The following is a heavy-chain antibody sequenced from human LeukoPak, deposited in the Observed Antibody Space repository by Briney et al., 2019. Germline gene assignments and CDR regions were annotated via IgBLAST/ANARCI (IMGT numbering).Heavy chain of an antibody. J-gene: IGHJ1*01. D-gene: IGHD2-15*01. CDR1: GGSFSGYY. CDR3: ARGGGPEYFQH. Sequence: SETLSLTCAVYGGSFSGYYWSWIRQPPGKGLEWIGYIYYSGSTNYNPSLKSRVTISVDTSKNQFSLKLSSVTAADTAVYYCARGGGPEYFQHWGQGTLVTVSS. V-gene: IGHV4-59*01. CDR2: IYYSGST.